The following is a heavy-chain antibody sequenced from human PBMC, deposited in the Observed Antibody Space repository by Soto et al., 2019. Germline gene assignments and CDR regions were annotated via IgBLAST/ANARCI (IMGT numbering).Heavy chain of an antibody. J-gene: IGHJ5*02. Sequence: QITLKESGPTLVKPTQTLTLTCTFSGFSVSTSGVGVGWIRQPPGKALEWLALIYWDDDKRYSPSLKSRLTITKDTSKNQVVFTMTNMDPVDTATYYCAYGDYVGNWFDPWGQGTLVTVSS. CDR2: IYWDDDK. V-gene: IGHV2-5*02. CDR1: GFSVSTSGVG. CDR3: AYGDYVGNWFDP. D-gene: IGHD4-17*01.